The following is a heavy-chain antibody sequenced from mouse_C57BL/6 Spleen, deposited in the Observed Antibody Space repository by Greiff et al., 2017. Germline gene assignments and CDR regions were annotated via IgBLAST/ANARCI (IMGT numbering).Heavy chain of an antibody. CDR1: GYTFPDYY. CDR2: IYPGSGNT. V-gene: IGHV1-76*01. D-gene: IGHD3-3*01. Sequence: QVQLQQSGAELVRPGASVKLSCKASGYTFPDYYINWVKQRPGQGLEWIARIYPGSGNTYYNEKFKGKATLTAEKSSSTAYMQLSSLTSEDSAVYFCARKGFLGAMDYWGQGTSVTVSS. CDR3: ARKGFLGAMDY. J-gene: IGHJ4*01.